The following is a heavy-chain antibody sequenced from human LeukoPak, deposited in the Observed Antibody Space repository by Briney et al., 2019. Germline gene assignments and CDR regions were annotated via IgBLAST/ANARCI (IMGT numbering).Heavy chain of an antibody. V-gene: IGHV3-33*06. D-gene: IGHD2-8*01. Sequence: GGSLRLSCAASGFSFSSYGMHWVRQAPGKGLEWVAVIWPDRSNKFHLESVQGRFTISRDNSRNTLYLQMNSLRAEDTATYYCAKRGGTCNNGVCYSSSYYLDVWGKGTTVIVSS. J-gene: IGHJ6*04. CDR1: GFSFSSYG. CDR3: AKRGGTCNNGVCYSSSYYLDV. CDR2: IWPDRSNK.